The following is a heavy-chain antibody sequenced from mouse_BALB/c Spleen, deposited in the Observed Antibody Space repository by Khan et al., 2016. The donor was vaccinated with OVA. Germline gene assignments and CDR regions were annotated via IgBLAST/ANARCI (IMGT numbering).Heavy chain of an antibody. D-gene: IGHD2-12*01. V-gene: IGHV1-26*01. CDR1: GHSFTAYY. Sequence: VRLQQSGPDLVKTGASVKISCKASGHSFTAYYMNWVKLSHGKSLECIGRINPNTDNTNYNQKFKGKAILTVDTSSSTAYMELRSLTSEDSAFCFCARGNDFSAYWGQGTLVTVSA. J-gene: IGHJ3*01. CDR2: INPNTDNT. CDR3: ARGNDFSAY.